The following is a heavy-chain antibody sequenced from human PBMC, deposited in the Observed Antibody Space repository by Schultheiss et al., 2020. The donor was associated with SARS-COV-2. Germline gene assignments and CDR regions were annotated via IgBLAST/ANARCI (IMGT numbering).Heavy chain of an antibody. V-gene: IGHV4-39*06. J-gene: IGHJ6*02. CDR3: ARGGGIVARKYTYYYYGMDV. CDR2: IYHSGST. CDR1: GCSISSGDYY. Sequence: SETLSLTCTASGCSISSGDYYWSWIRQPPGKGLEWIGCIYHSGSTYCNPSLKSRVTISVDRSKNQFDLKLSSVTAADTAVYYCARGGGIVARKYTYYYYGMDVWGQGTTVTVSS. D-gene: IGHD5-12*01.